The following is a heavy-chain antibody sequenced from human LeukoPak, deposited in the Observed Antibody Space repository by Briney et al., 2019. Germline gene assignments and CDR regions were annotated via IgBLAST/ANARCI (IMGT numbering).Heavy chain of an antibody. CDR2: ISDSSSSI. CDR1: GFIFSVYS. D-gene: IGHD1-14*01. CDR3: ATGTVGTTSRFQH. V-gene: IGHV3-48*01. Sequence: PGGSLRLSCAASGFIFSVYSMNWVRQAPGKGLEWLSYISDSSSSIYYADSVKGRFTISRDNAKNSLYLQMKSLRAADAAVYYCATGTVGTTSRFQHWGQGTLVTVSS. J-gene: IGHJ1*01.